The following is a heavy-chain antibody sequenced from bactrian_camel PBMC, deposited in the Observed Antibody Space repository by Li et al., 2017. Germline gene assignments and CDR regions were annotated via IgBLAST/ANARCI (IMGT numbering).Heavy chain of an antibody. CDR2: LYTISSIA. Sequence: HVQLVESGGGAVQAGGSLRLHCTASGLPIACMAWFRQAPGKGRAKIASLYTISSIADYADSVKGRFIISKDRAQATLYLQMNNLTSEATAMYYCATEERSLIGEPCKNAQMTRPMDYWGKGTQVTVS. V-gene: IGHV3-2*01. D-gene: IGHD1*01. CDR1: GLPIAC. J-gene: IGHJ7*01.